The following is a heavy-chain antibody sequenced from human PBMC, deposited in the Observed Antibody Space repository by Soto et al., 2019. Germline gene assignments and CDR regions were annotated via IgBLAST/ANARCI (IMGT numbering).Heavy chain of an antibody. CDR1: GFSLSTSGVG. V-gene: IGHV2-5*02. D-gene: IGHD3-22*01. CDR2: IYWDDDK. CDR3: AHRPARYYSDSSGYYGNDAFDI. Sequence: QITLKESGPTLVKPTQTLTLTCTFSGFSLSTSGVGVGWIRQPPGKALEWLALIYWDDDKRYSPSLKSRHTSTNDTPKNQVVLTMTTLDPVDTATYYCAHRPARYYSDSSGYYGNDAFDIWGQGTMVTVSS. J-gene: IGHJ3*02.